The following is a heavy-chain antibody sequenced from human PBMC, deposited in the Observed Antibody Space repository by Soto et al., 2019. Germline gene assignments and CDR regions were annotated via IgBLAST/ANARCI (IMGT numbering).Heavy chain of an antibody. J-gene: IGHJ3*02. CDR3: ATSPPGGSYYDAFDI. CDR2: FDPEDGET. Sequence: ASVKVSCKASGYTFSSYGISWVRQAPGQGLEWMGGFDPEDGETIYAQKFQGRVTMTEDTSTDTAYMELSSLRSEDTAVYYCATSPPGGSYYDAFDIWGQGTMVTVSS. CDR1: GYTFSSYG. D-gene: IGHD1-26*01. V-gene: IGHV1-24*01.